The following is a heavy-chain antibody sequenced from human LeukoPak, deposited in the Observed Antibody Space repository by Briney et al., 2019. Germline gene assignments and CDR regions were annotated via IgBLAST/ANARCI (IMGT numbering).Heavy chain of an antibody. V-gene: IGHV3-23*01. Sequence: GGSLRLSCAASGFTFSSYAMSWVRQAPGKGLEWVSAISGSGGSTYYADSVNGRFTISRDNSKNTLYLQMNSLRAEDTAVYYCAKDDSSWMRVALDYWGQGTLVTVSS. CDR1: GFTFSSYA. CDR3: AKDDSSWMRVALDY. D-gene: IGHD6-13*01. J-gene: IGHJ4*02. CDR2: ISGSGGST.